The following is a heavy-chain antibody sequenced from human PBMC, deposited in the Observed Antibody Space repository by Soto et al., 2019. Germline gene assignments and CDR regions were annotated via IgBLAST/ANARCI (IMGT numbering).Heavy chain of an antibody. Sequence: EVQLAESGGGLVQPGGSLRLSCAASGFTFSSHWMHWVRQAPGKGLVWVSRIIGDGNEITYADSVKGRFTISRDNAQKPVILQMNSLRAEDTAVYYCVRGHVRGNDRHFDYWGQGNLVNVSS. V-gene: IGHV3-74*01. CDR3: VRGHVRGNDRHFDY. D-gene: IGHD3-16*02. CDR2: IIGDGNEI. J-gene: IGHJ4*02. CDR1: GFTFSSHW.